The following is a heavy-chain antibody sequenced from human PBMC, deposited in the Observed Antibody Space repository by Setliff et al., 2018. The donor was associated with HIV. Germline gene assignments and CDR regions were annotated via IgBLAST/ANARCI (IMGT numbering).Heavy chain of an antibody. J-gene: IGHJ5*02. CDR2: INPGGSA. CDR3: ARMDITGTWRWFDP. Sequence: SETLSLTCAVYGGSFSAYYWSWVRQPPEKGLEWIGEINPGGSATYNPSLKSRVTISVDTSKNQFSLKLNSVTAADTAIYYCARMDITGTWRWFDPWGLGTLVTVSS. CDR1: GGSFSAYY. V-gene: IGHV4-34*01. D-gene: IGHD1-7*01.